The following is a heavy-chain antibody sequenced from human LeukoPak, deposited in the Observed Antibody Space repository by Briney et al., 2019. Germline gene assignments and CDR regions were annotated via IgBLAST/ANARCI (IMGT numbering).Heavy chain of an antibody. J-gene: IGHJ3*02. CDR1: GFTFSSYS. V-gene: IGHV3-21*04. CDR3: AKDRRELDVFDI. Sequence: PGGSLRLSCAASGFTFSSYSMNWVRQAPGKGLEWVSSISSSSSYIYHADSVKGRFTISRDNAKNSLYLQINSLRADDTAVYYCAKDRRELDVFDIWGQGTMVTVSS. CDR2: ISSSSSYI.